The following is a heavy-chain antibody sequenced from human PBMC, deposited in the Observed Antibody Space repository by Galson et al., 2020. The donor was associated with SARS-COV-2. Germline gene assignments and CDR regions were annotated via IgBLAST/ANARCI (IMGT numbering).Heavy chain of an antibody. D-gene: IGHD1-20*01. CDR3: AKDGNNWNQHDY. CDR2: ISGSGGST. CDR1: AFTLSSYA. V-gene: IGHV3-23*01. Sequence: GGSLRLSWAASAFTLSSYAMSWVRQAPGKGLEWVSAISGSGGSTYDADSVKGRFTISRDNPKNTLYLQMNSLRAEDTAVYYCAKDGNNWNQHDYWGQGTLVTVSS. J-gene: IGHJ4*02.